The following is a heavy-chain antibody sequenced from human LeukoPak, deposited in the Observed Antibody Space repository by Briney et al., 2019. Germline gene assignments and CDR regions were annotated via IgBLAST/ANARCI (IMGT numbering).Heavy chain of an antibody. CDR2: IYTSGST. Sequence: SETLSLTCTVSGGSISSGSYYWSWIRQPAGKGLEWIGHIYTSGSTNYNPSLKSRVTISVDTSKNQFSLKLSSVSAADTAVYYCARRGYGGYFDYWGQGTLVTVSS. CDR3: ARRGYGGYFDY. CDR1: GGSISSGSYY. V-gene: IGHV4-61*09. D-gene: IGHD4-23*01. J-gene: IGHJ4*02.